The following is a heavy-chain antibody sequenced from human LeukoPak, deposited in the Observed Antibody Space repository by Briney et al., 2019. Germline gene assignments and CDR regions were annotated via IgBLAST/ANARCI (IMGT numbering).Heavy chain of an antibody. CDR2: ISSSGSTT. D-gene: IGHD2-2*01. CDR1: ALTFSSYS. Sequence: GGSLRLSCAASALTFSSYSMNWVRQAPGKGLEWVSYISSSGSTTYYADSVKGRFTISRDNAKNSLYLQMNSLRAEDTAVYYCASYCSTTSCYAVDYWGQGTLVTVSS. V-gene: IGHV3-48*01. J-gene: IGHJ4*02. CDR3: ASYCSTTSCYAVDY.